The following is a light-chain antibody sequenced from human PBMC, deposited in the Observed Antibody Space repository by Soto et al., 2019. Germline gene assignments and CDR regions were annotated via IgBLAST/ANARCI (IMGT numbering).Light chain of an antibody. V-gene: IGLV4-60*03. CDR1: SGHSSYI. CDR3: ETWDSNTHRV. J-gene: IGLJ2*01. CDR2: LEGSGSY. Sequence: QPVLTQSSSASASLGSSVKLTCTLSSGHSSYIIAWHQQQPGKAPRYLMKLEGSGSYNKGSGVPDRFSGSSSGADRYLTISNLQSEDEADYYWETWDSNTHRVFGGGTQLTVL.